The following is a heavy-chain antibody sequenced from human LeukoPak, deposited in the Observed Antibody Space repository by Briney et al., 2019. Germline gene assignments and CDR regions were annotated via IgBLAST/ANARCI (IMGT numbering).Heavy chain of an antibody. V-gene: IGHV1-46*01. CDR1: GYTFTGYY. D-gene: IGHD5-12*01. J-gene: IGHJ4*02. CDR2: MNPSGGST. CDR3: ARDVLPSYSGYDRTLPDY. Sequence: GASVKVSCKASGYTFTGYYMHWVRQAPGQGLEWMGIMNPSGGSTSYAQKFQGRVTMTRDTSTSTVYMELSSPRSEDTAVYYCARDVLPSYSGYDRTLPDYWGQGTLVTVSS.